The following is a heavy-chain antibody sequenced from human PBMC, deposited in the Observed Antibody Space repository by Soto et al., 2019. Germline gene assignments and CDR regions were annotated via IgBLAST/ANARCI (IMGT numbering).Heavy chain of an antibody. V-gene: IGHV1-18*01. CDR2: ISAYNGNT. CDR1: GYTFTSYG. D-gene: IGHD5-18*01. CDR3: ARVPAVLDTAIIYYGMDV. Sequence: ASVKVSCKASGYTFTSYGISWVRQAPGQGLEWMGWISAYNGNTNYAQKLQGRVTMTTDTSTSTAYMELRSLRSDDTAVYYCARVPAVLDTAIIYYGMDVWGQGTTVTVSS. J-gene: IGHJ6*02.